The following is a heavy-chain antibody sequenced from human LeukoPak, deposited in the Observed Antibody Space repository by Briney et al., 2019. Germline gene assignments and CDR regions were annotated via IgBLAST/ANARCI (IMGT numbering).Heavy chain of an antibody. Sequence: GASVKVSCKASGYSFINHYMHWVRQAPGQGLEWLGLISPSGDRTWYAQKFQGKFTMTRDMSTSTDYMELSSLRSEDTAVYYCARDNSVGDYAWWFYPWGQGTLVTVSS. J-gene: IGHJ5*02. CDR3: ARDNSVGDYAWWFYP. D-gene: IGHD1-26*01. V-gene: IGHV1-46*01. CDR2: ISPSGDRT. CDR1: GYSFINHY.